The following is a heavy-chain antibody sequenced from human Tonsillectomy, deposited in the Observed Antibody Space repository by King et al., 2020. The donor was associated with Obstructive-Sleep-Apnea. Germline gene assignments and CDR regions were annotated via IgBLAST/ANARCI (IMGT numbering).Heavy chain of an antibody. CDR3: SRDSHLGATSKYFQH. Sequence: VQLVESGGGLVQPGGSLRLSCAASGFNFSTYWMTWVRQAPGKGLEWVANVKQDGSDKYYVDSVKGRFAISRDNAKNSLFLQMNGLGAEDTAVYYCSRDSHLGATSKYFQHWGQGTLVTVSS. V-gene: IGHV3-7*01. CDR1: GFNFSTYW. J-gene: IGHJ1*01. CDR2: VKQDGSDK. D-gene: IGHD1-26*01.